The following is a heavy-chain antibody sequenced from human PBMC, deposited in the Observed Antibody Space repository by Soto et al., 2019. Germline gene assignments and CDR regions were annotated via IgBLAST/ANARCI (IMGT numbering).Heavy chain of an antibody. Sequence: SETLSLTCAVSGGSISSSNWWSWVRQPPGKGLEWIGEIYHSGSTNYNPSLKSRVTISVDKSKNQFSLKLSSVTAADTAVYYCARASTEPYYYYYGMDVWGQGTTVTVS. CDR2: IYHSGST. J-gene: IGHJ6*02. V-gene: IGHV4-4*02. CDR3: ARASTEPYYYYYGMDV. CDR1: GGSISSSNW.